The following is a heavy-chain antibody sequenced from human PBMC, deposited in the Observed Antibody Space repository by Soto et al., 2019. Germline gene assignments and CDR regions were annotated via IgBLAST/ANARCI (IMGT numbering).Heavy chain of an antibody. CDR3: ARKDIAGNSVDF. CDR1: GYSFTTYW. V-gene: IGHV5-51*01. CDR2: IYPGDSDT. J-gene: IGHJ4*02. D-gene: IGHD6-13*01. Sequence: GESLKISCKASGYSFTTYWIGWVRQMPGKGLEWMGIIYPGDSDTRYSPSFQGQVTISADKSISTAYLQWSSLKASDSAMFYCARKDIAGNSVDFWGQGNMVTLYS.